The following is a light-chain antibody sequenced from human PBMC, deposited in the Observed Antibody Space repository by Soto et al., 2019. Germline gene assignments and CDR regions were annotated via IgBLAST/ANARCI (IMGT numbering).Light chain of an antibody. CDR2: DAS. V-gene: IGKV1-13*02. CDR3: QQFNSYPIT. CDR1: QGISSA. J-gene: IGKJ4*01. Sequence: AIQLTQSPSSLSASVGDRVTITCRASQGISSALAWCQQKPGKAPKLLIYDASSLESGVPSRFSGSGSGTDFTLTISSLQPEDFATYYCQQFNSYPITFGGGTKVDI.